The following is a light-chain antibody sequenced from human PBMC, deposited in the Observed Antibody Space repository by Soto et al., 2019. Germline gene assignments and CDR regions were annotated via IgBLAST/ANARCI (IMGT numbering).Light chain of an antibody. V-gene: IGLV3-21*02. J-gene: IGLJ2*01. CDR2: DDS. Sequence: SYELTQSPSVSVAPGQTARITCGGNNIGTKSVHWYQQKAGQAPVVGVYDDSDRPPGIPDRFSGSKSGNTATLTISRPEAGDEADYYCHVWDRSNNQVVFGGGTQLTVL. CDR1: NIGTKS. CDR3: HVWDRSNNQVV.